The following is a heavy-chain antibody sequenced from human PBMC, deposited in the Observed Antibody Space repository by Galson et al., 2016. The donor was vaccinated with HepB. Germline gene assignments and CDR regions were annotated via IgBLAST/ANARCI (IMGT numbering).Heavy chain of an antibody. CDR2: IDDSGNI. V-gene: IGHV4-59*13. D-gene: IGHD3-16*01. J-gene: IGHJ6*02. Sequence: SETLSLTCSVSGASIENNQWSWIRHPPGKGLEWIGYIDDSGNIKYSPSLQSRVTISIDASKNQFSLNVTSVTGGDTAVYFCARDVGHLYGLRFFYVMDVWGQGTTVTVS. CDR3: ARDVGHLYGLRFFYVMDV. CDR1: GASIENNQ.